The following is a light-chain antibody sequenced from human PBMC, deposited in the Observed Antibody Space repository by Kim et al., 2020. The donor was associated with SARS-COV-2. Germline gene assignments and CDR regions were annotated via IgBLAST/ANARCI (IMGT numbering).Light chain of an antibody. J-gene: IGLJ2*01. Sequence: QPVLTQPPSASGTPGQRITISCSGSTPNIGKNYVYWYQQLPGTAPKVLIFRGNQRPSGVPDRFSGSKSGTSASLAISGLRSEDEDDYYCAAWDDSLSEMVFGGGTQLTVL. CDR2: RGN. CDR3: AAWDDSLSEMV. CDR1: TPNIGKNY. V-gene: IGLV1-47*01.